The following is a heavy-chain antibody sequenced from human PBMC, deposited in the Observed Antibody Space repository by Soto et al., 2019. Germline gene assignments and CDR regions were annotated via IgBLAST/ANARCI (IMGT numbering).Heavy chain of an antibody. CDR3: ARLDFRYCSSITCTDFDS. CDR1: GDSMSSSGYY. Sequence: KPSETLSLTCTVSGDSMSSSGYYWGWIRQPPGKGLEWIGSINYSGNTYYNPSLKSRVTISVDTSKSQFSLKLGSVTAADTAVYYCARLDFRYCSSITCTDFDSWGQGTLVTVSS. CDR2: INYSGNT. V-gene: IGHV4-39*01. J-gene: IGHJ4*02. D-gene: IGHD2-2*01.